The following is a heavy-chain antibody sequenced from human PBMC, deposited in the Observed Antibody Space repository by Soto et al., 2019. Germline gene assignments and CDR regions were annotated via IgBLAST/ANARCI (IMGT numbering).Heavy chain of an antibody. J-gene: IGHJ4*02. Sequence: QVQLVQSGAEVKKPGSSVKVSCEASGGTFSRYTITWVRQAPGQGLEWMGGITPMFGTPNYAQKFQGRVTITADESTSTAYMELSSLRSEDTAMYYCARDGTLYDSSAYYYLYWGQGTLVTVSS. V-gene: IGHV1-69*01. CDR3: ARDGTLYDSSAYYYLY. CDR2: ITPMFGTP. CDR1: GGTFSRYT. D-gene: IGHD3-22*01.